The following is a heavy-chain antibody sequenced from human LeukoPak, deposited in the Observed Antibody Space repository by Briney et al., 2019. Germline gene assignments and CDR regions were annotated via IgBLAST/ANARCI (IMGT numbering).Heavy chain of an antibody. CDR2: IYYSGIT. V-gene: IGHV4-61*08. CDR1: GGSISSGGYY. D-gene: IGHD6-19*01. CDR3: ARQSRYSSGWLDY. J-gene: IGHJ4*02. Sequence: PSQTLSLTCTASGGSISSGGYYWSWIRQPPGKGLEWIGYIYYSGITKYNPSLKSRVTMSVDTSKKQFSLKLSSVTAADTAVYYCARQSRYSSGWLDYWGQGTLVTVSS.